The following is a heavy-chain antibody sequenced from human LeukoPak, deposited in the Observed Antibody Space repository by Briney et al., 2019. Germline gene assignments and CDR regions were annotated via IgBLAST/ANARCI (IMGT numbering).Heavy chain of an antibody. Sequence: GGSLRLSCAASGFTFSDYYMSWIRQAPGKGLEWVSYISSSSNYTNYADSVKGRFTISRDNAKTSLYLQMNRLRAEDTAVDYCARDWYYYGSGSYYTSLYNWFDPCGQGNLVTVSS. CDR1: GFTFSDYY. J-gene: IGHJ5*02. CDR3: ARDWYYYGSGSYYTSLYNWFDP. V-gene: IGHV3-11*06. D-gene: IGHD3-10*01. CDR2: ISSSSNYT.